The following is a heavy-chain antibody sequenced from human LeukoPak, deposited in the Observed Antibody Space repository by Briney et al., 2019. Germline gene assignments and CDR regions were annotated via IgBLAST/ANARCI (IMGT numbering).Heavy chain of an antibody. Sequence: GSLRLSCAASGFTFSDYYMSWIRQAPGKGLEWVSYISSSGSTIYYADSVKGRFTISRDNAKNSLYLQMNSLRAEDTAVYHCARAIRRSWYAVHYYYYGMDVWGQGTTVTVSS. CDR3: ARAIRRSWYAVHYYYYGMDV. CDR2: ISSSGSTI. D-gene: IGHD6-13*01. V-gene: IGHV3-11*01. CDR1: GFTFSDYY. J-gene: IGHJ6*02.